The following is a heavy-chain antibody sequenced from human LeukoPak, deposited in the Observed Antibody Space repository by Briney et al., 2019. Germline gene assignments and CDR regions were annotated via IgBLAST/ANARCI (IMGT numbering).Heavy chain of an antibody. D-gene: IGHD2-2*01. J-gene: IGHJ4*02. Sequence: SQTLSLTCTVSGGSISSGDYYWSWIRQPPGKGLEWIGYIYYSGSTYYNPSLKSRVTISVDTSKNQFSLKLSSVTAADTAVYYCARESVGYCSSTSCYDYWGQGTLVTVSS. V-gene: IGHV4-30-4*01. CDR3: ARESVGYCSSTSCYDY. CDR2: IYYSGST. CDR1: GGSISSGDYY.